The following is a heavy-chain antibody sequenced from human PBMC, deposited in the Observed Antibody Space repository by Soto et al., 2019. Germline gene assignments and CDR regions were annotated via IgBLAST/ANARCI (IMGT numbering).Heavy chain of an antibody. CDR2: ISAYNGNT. CDR3: ARVRITIFGVVIAQPSSGMDV. D-gene: IGHD3-3*01. V-gene: IGHV1-18*04. CDR1: GYTFTSYG. Sequence: ASVKVSCKASGYTFTSYGISWVRQAPGQGLEWMGWISAYNGNTNYEQKLQGRVTMTTDTSTSTAYMELRSLRSDDTAVYYCARVRITIFGVVIAQPSSGMDVWGQGTTVTVAS. J-gene: IGHJ6*02.